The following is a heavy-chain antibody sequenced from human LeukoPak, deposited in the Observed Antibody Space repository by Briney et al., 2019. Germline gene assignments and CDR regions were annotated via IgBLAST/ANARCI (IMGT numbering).Heavy chain of an antibody. J-gene: IGHJ1*01. D-gene: IGHD2-15*01. V-gene: IGHV3-23*01. Sequence: GGSLRLSCTASGFTFGDYAMSWVRQAPGKGLEWVSAINNDGDSTYSADSVKGRFTVSRDNSKNTLYLQMNSLRAEDAAVYYCAQQVGYCSSGNCYFTYWGQGTLVTVSS. CDR2: INNDGDST. CDR3: AQQVGYCSSGNCYFTY. CDR1: GFTFGDYA.